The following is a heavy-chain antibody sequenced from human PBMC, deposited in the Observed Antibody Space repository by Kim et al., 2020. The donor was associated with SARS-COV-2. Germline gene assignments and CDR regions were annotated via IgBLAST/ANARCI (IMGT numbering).Heavy chain of an antibody. CDR2: IYYSGST. V-gene: IGHV4-31*03. CDR3: ASSYGSGPDYYDSSGYYLLPFDY. J-gene: IGHJ4*02. Sequence: SETLSLTCTVSGGSISSGGYYWSWIRQHPGKGLEWIGYIYYSGSTYYNPSLKSRVTISVDTSKNQFSLKLSSVTAADTAVYYCASSYGSGPDYYDSSGYYLLPFDYWGQGTLVTVSS. CDR1: GGSISSGGYY. D-gene: IGHD3-22*01.